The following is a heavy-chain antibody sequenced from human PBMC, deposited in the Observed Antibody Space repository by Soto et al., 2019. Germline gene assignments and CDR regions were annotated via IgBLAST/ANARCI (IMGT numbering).Heavy chain of an antibody. CDR3: TTDESNTYYYDSSGSFSDY. D-gene: IGHD3-22*01. Sequence: EVQLVESGGGLVKPGGSLRLSCAASGFTFSNAWMNWVRQAPGKGLEWVGRIKSKTDGGTTDYAAPVKGRFTISRDDSKNTLYLQMNSLKTEDTAVCYCTTDESNTYYYDSSGSFSDYWGQGTLVTVSS. CDR2: IKSKTDGGTT. J-gene: IGHJ4*02. V-gene: IGHV3-15*07. CDR1: GFTFSNAW.